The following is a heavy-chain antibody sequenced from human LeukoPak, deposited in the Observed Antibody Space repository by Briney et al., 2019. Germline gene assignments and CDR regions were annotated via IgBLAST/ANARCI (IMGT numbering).Heavy chain of an antibody. CDR2: IGTSGGST. CDR3: ARYGDSSGYYSADAFDV. J-gene: IGHJ3*01. Sequence: PGGSLRLSCTASGFTFSTYSMNWVRQAPGKGLEWVSYIGTSGGSTYYADSLQGRFTISRDNAKNSLYLQMNSLRAEDTAVYYCARYGDSSGYYSADAFDVWGQGTMVTVSS. D-gene: IGHD3-22*01. V-gene: IGHV3-48*04. CDR1: GFTFSTYS.